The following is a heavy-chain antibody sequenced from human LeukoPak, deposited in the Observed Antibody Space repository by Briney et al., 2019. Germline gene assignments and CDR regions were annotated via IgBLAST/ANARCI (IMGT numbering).Heavy chain of an antibody. Sequence: ASVKVSCEASGYIFTNYAMNWVRQAPGQGLEWMGWINTNTGNPTYAQGFTGRFVFSLDTSVSTAYLQISSLKAEDTAVYYCVRDNELAPEYNWFDPWGQGTLVTVSS. J-gene: IGHJ5*02. D-gene: IGHD6-13*01. CDR1: GYIFTNYA. CDR3: VRDNELAPEYNWFDP. CDR2: INTNTGNP. V-gene: IGHV7-4-1*02.